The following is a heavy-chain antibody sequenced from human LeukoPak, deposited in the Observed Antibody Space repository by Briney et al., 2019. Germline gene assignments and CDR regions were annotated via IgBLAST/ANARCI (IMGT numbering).Heavy chain of an antibody. Sequence: SEILSLTCTVSGGSISSYYWSWIRQPPGKGLEWIGYIYYSGSTNYNPSLKSRVTISVDTSKNQFSLKLSSVTAADTAVYYCARESQGIAADQLFDYWGQGTLVTVSS. J-gene: IGHJ4*02. V-gene: IGHV4-59*01. D-gene: IGHD6-13*01. CDR3: ARESQGIAADQLFDY. CDR2: IYYSGST. CDR1: GGSISSYY.